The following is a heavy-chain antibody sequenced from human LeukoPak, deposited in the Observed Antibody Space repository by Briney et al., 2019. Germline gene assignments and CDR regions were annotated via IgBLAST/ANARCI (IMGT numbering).Heavy chain of an antibody. D-gene: IGHD4-23*01. V-gene: IGHV5-51*01. J-gene: IGHJ4*02. Sequence: GESLKISCKGSGYSFTSYWIGWVRQMPGKGLEWMGIIYPGDSDTRYSPSFQGQVTISADKSISTAYLQWSSLKASDTAMYYCATPFHDYGGLIPFDYWGQGTLVTVSS. CDR2: IYPGDSDT. CDR1: GYSFTSYW. CDR3: ATPFHDYGGLIPFDY.